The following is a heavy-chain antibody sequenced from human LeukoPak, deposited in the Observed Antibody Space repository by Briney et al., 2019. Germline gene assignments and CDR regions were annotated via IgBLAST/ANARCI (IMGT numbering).Heavy chain of an antibody. V-gene: IGHV1-18*01. CDR1: GYTFTSYG. CDR2: ISAYNGNT. J-gene: IGHJ4*02. D-gene: IGHD3-10*01. Sequence: EASVKDSCKASGYTFTSYGISWVRQAPGQGLEWMGWISAYNGNTNYAQKLQGRVTMTTDTSTSTAYMEVRSLRSDDTAVYYCARSALWFGGNYFDYWGQGTLVTVSS. CDR3: ARSALWFGGNYFDY.